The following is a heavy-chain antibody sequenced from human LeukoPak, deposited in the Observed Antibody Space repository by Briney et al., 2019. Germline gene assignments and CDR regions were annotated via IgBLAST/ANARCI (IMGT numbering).Heavy chain of an antibody. CDR1: GVSISSYY. J-gene: IGHJ5*02. CDR3: ARVKGRLSWFDP. V-gene: IGHV4-4*07. CDR2: IHTSGST. Sequence: SETLSLTCTVSGVSISSYYWSWIRQPAGKGLEWIGRIHTSGSTKYNPSLKSRVTMSVDTSKNQFSLKLSSVTAADTAVYYCARVKGRLSWFDPWGQGTLFTVSS.